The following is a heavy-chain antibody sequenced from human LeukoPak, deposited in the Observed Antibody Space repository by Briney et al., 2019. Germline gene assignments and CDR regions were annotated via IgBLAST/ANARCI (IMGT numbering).Heavy chain of an antibody. CDR2: IEEDGIEN. D-gene: IGHD6-13*01. CDR3: ATAVGSSWYSGYYYRMDV. CDR1: GFTFSSYW. J-gene: IGHJ6*02. V-gene: IGHV3-7*01. Sequence: GGSLRLSCAASGFTFSSYWMGWVRQARGGGREWVANIEEDGIENYYVDSFKGRFTISRDNAKNSLYLQMNSPRAEDTAVYYCATAVGSSWYSGYYYRMDVWGQGTTVTVSS.